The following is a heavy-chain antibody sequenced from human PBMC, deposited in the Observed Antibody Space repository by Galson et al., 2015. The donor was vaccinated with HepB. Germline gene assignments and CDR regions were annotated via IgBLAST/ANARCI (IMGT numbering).Heavy chain of an antibody. D-gene: IGHD4-17*01. CDR1: GFTFTSSA. CDR3: AAVRGYGDPYDY. CDR2: IVVGSGNT. Sequence: SVKVSCKASGFTFTSSAVQWVRQARGQRLEGIGWIVVGSGNTNYAQKFQERVTITRDMSTSTAYMELSSLRSEDTAVYYCAAVRGYGDPYDYWGQGTLVTVSS. V-gene: IGHV1-58*01. J-gene: IGHJ4*02.